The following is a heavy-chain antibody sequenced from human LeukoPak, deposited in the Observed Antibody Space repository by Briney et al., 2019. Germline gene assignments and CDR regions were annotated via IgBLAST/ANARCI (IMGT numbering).Heavy chain of an antibody. V-gene: IGHV4-61*02. CDR3: VRGPTYCSSSSCLQGE. CDR2: IYTSGST. J-gene: IGHJ4*02. CDR1: GGSIRSGSYY. Sequence: SQTLSLTCTVSGGSIRSGSYYWRWIRQPAGKGLVWIGRIYTSGSTNYNPSLKSRVTISVDTSKNQFSLKLSSVTAADTAVYYCVRGPTYCSSSSCLQGEWGQGTLVTVSS. D-gene: IGHD2-15*01.